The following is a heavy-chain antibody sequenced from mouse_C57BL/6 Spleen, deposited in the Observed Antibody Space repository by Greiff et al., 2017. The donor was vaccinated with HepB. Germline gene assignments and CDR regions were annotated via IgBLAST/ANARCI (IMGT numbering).Heavy chain of an antibody. CDR1: GYTFTSYW. CDR3: ARSQDSSGYWFAY. J-gene: IGHJ3*01. V-gene: IGHV1-64*01. D-gene: IGHD3-2*02. Sequence: VQLQQPGAELVKPGASVKLSCKASGYTFTSYWMHWVKQRPGQGLEWIGMIHPNSGSTNYNEKFKSKATLTVDKSSSTAYMQLSSLTSEDSAVYYCARSQDSSGYWFAYWGQGTLVTVSA. CDR2: IHPNSGST.